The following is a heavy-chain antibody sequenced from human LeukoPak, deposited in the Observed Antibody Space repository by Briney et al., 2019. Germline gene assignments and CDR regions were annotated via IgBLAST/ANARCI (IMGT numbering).Heavy chain of an antibody. D-gene: IGHD6-13*01. CDR1: GFTFTNYA. CDR2: ISAYNGNT. Sequence: ASVKVSCKASGFTFTNYAINWVRQAPGQGLEWMGWISAYNGNTNYAQKLQGRVTMTTDTSTSTAYMELRSLRSDDTAVYYCARDLGDSSSWYTHYYYYMDVWGKGTTVTISS. J-gene: IGHJ6*03. CDR3: ARDLGDSSSWYTHYYYYMDV. V-gene: IGHV1-18*01.